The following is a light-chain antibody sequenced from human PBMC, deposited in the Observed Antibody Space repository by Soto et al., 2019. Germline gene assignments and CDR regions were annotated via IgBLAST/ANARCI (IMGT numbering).Light chain of an antibody. Sequence: QSVLTQPPSVSGAPVQRVTISCTGTSSNIGAVEDVHWYRQLPGAAPKFLISDSNNRASGVPDRFSVSKSVASASLAITGLRAEDEVDYFCQSDGTSLSXLYVFGTGTKVXV. CDR2: DSN. CDR1: SSNIGAVED. CDR3: QSDGTSLSXLYV. J-gene: IGLJ1*01. V-gene: IGLV1-40*01.